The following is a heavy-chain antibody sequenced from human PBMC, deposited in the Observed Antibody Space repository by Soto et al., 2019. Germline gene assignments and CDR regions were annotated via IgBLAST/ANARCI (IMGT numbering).Heavy chain of an antibody. CDR3: ARVHKNWFDS. V-gene: IGHV5-10-1*01. CDR2: IDPSDSYT. CDR1: GDNCTAFC. J-gene: IGHJ5*01. Sequence: GVSLKISCKASGDNCTAFCIHWVRQMPGKGLEWLGKIDPSDSYTNYSPSFEGHVTISTDNSITTAYLQWSSLRASDSALYFCARVHKNWFDSWAQGTMVTVSS.